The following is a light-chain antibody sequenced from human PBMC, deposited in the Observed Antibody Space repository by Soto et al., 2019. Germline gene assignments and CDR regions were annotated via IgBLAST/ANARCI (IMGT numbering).Light chain of an antibody. CDR3: QQYNNWPPIP. CDR1: QSVSSN. CDR2: GAS. J-gene: IGKJ5*01. V-gene: IGKV3-15*01. Sequence: EIVMTQSPPTLSMSPGERATLSCRASQSVSSNLAWYQQKPGQAPMLLIYGASTRATGIPARFSGSRSGTEFTLTISSLQSEDFAVYYCQQYNNWPPIPFGQGTRLEIK.